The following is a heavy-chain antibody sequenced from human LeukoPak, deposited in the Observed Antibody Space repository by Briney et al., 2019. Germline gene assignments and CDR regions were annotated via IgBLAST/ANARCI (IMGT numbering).Heavy chain of an antibody. J-gene: IGHJ3*02. Sequence: GGSLRLSCAASGFTFSSYEMNWVRQAPGKGLEWVSYISTSGNTIHYADSVKGRFTISRDNAKNSLYLQMNSLRDEDTAVYYCARDLSGRYAFDIWGQGTMVTVSS. D-gene: IGHD3-10*01. V-gene: IGHV3-48*03. CDR1: GFTFSSYE. CDR2: ISTSGNTI. CDR3: ARDLSGRYAFDI.